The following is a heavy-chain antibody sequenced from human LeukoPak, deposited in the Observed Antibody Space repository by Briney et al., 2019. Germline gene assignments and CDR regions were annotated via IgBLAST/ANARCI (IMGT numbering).Heavy chain of an antibody. CDR2: ITIVGGSP. V-gene: IGHV3-23*01. Sequence: GGSLRLSCAASAFTFSTCCMSWVRQAPGKGREWVSVITIVGGSPYNADSVEGRFTLARDHSRNTLYLQMNSRRAEDTAVYYCAKHGSGNYDFDYWGQGPLVTVSS. CDR1: AFTFSTCC. CDR3: AKHGSGNYDFDY. D-gene: IGHD1-26*01. J-gene: IGHJ4*02.